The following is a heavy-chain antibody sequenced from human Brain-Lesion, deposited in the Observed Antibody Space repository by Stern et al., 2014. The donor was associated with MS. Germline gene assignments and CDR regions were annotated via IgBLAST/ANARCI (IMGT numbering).Heavy chain of an antibody. V-gene: IGHV3-15*01. D-gene: IGHD3-10*01. Sequence: EMQLVESGGGLVKHGGSLRLSCAGSGITFNNDWMSWVRQAPGKGLERIRRIKFNAAETEYAAPVKGRFIISRDDSKTTLFLQMNGLITEDTAVYFCGADVSYQGSGEIDFWGQGTLVTVSS. CDR2: IKFNAAET. CDR1: GITFNNDW. CDR3: GADVSYQGSGEIDF. J-gene: IGHJ4*02.